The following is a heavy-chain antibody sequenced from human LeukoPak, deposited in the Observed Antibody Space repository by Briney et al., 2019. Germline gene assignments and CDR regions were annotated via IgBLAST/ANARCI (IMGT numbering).Heavy chain of an antibody. CDR3: ARSVVVVAASMN. CDR1: GFTFSSYA. Sequence: GGSLRLSCAASGFTFSSYAMHWVRQAPGKGLEWVAVISYDGRNKYYADSVKGRFTISRDNSKNTLYLQMNSLRAEDTAVYYCARSVVVVAASMNWGQGTLVTVSS. CDR2: ISYDGRNK. V-gene: IGHV3-30*04. D-gene: IGHD2-15*01. J-gene: IGHJ4*02.